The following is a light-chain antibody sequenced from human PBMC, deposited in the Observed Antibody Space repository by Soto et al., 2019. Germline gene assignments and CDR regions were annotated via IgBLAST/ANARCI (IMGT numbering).Light chain of an antibody. CDR1: QSLIHSDGNTY. CDR2: HVS. Sequence: DVVVTQSPLSLPVTLGQPASISCRSSQSLIHSDGNTYLHWFQQRPGQSPRRLIYHVSTRDSGVPERFSGSGSGTDFTLEISRVEAEDVEVYYFMQGRRLPYTFGPETTVDIK. J-gene: IGKJ3*01. CDR3: MQGRRLPYT. V-gene: IGKV2-30*02.